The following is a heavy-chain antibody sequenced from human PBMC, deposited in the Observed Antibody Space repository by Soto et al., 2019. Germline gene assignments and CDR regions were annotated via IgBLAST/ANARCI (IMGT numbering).Heavy chain of an antibody. V-gene: IGHV3-15*01. CDR2: IKSKTDGGTT. CDR3: TTDGHFDY. Sequence: EVQLVESGGGLVKPGGSLRVSCVASGFSFSNGWMAWVRQAPGKGLEWVGRIKSKTDGGTTDYAAPVEGRFSISRDDSKNTLYLELNSLKSEDTAVYYCTTDGHFDYWGQGTLVTVSS. CDR1: GFSFSNGW. J-gene: IGHJ4*02.